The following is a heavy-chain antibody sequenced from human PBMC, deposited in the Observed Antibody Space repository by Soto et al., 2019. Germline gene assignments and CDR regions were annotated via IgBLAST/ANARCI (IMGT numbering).Heavy chain of an antibody. J-gene: IGHJ5*02. D-gene: IGHD2-2*01. Sequence: SETLSLTCTVSGGSISSSSYYWGWIRQPPGKGLEWIGSIYYSGSTYYNPSLKSRVTISVDTSKNQFSLRLSSVTAADTAVYYCARQDCGTTTCSIDPWGQGSRVTVAS. CDR2: IYYSGST. CDR1: GGSISSSSYY. V-gene: IGHV4-39*01. CDR3: ARQDCGTTTCSIDP.